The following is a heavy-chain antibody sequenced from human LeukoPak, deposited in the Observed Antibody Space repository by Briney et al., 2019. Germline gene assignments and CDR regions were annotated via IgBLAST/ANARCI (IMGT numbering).Heavy chain of an antibody. V-gene: IGHV3-48*03. CDR1: GFTFSSYE. J-gene: IGHJ4*02. CDR3: ARGYIWYYFDY. CDR2: ISSSGSTI. D-gene: IGHD1-20*01. Sequence: GGSLRLSCAASGFTFSSYEMNWVRQAPGKGLEWVSYISSSGSTIYYADSVKGRFTISRDTTKNTISLQMNSLRPEDTAVYYCARGYIWYYFDYWGQGTLVTVSS.